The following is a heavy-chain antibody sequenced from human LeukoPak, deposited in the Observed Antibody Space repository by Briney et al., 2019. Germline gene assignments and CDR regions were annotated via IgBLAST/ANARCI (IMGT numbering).Heavy chain of an antibody. CDR1: GFTFSTYA. V-gene: IGHV3-30*04. CDR3: ARAAPNYGGNSWFDY. Sequence: GGSLRLSCAASGFTFSTYAMHWVRQAPGKGLEWVAVISHDGSNKYYADSVKGRFTISRDNAKNSLYLQMNSLRAEDTAVYYCARAAPNYGGNSWFDYWGQGTLVTVSS. CDR2: ISHDGSNK. D-gene: IGHD4-23*01. J-gene: IGHJ4*02.